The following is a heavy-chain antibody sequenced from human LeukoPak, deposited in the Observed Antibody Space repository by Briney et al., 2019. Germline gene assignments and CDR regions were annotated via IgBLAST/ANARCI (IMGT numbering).Heavy chain of an antibody. J-gene: IGHJ4*02. V-gene: IGHV3-23*01. D-gene: IGHD6-13*01. CDR1: GFTFSSYA. CDR2: ILPGGGDT. Sequence: GGSLRLSCAASGFTFSSYAMTWVRQAPGKGQEWVSTILPGGGDTYYADSVKGRFTISRDTSKNTLYLQMNTLRVEDTAVYYCAKAWPAAGTFDSWGQGSLVTVSS. CDR3: AKAWPAAGTFDS.